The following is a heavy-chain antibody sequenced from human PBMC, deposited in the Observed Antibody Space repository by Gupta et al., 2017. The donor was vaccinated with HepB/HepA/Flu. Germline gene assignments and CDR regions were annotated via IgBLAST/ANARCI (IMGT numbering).Heavy chain of an antibody. V-gene: IGHV4-59*01. Sequence: QVQLQESGPGLVKPSETLSLTCTVSGGSISGYYWNWIRQPPGKGLEWIGYFYYSGSTNYNPSLKSRGTISVDTSKNQFSLKLGSVTAADTAVYFCARGLSSGPYNWFDPWGQGTLVTVSS. CDR2: FYYSGST. CDR3: ARGLSSGPYNWFDP. CDR1: GGSISGYY. D-gene: IGHD3-22*01. J-gene: IGHJ5*02.